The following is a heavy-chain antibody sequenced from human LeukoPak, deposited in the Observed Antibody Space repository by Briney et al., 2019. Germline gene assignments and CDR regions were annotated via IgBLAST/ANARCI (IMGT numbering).Heavy chain of an antibody. CDR1: GGSISSYY. CDR2: IYTSGST. CDR3: ARDDGYYYDSSGYYGY. V-gene: IGHV4-4*07. Sequence: PSETLSLTCTVSGGSISSYYWSWIRQPAGKGLEWIGRIYTSGSTNYNPSLKSRVTMSVDTSKNQFSLKLSSVIAADTAVYYCARDDGYYYDSSGYYGYWGQGTLVTVSS. D-gene: IGHD3-22*01. J-gene: IGHJ4*02.